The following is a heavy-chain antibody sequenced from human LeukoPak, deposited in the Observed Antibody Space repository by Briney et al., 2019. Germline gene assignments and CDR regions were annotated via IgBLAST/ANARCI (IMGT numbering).Heavy chain of an antibody. V-gene: IGHV3-30*02. CDR2: IRYDGSNK. Sequence: GGSLRLSCAASGFTFSSYGMHWVRQAPGKGLEWVAFIRYDGSNKYYADSVKGRFTISRDNSKNTLYLQMNSLRAEDTAVYYCAKDWQHHNYYFDYWGQGTLVTVSS. D-gene: IGHD1-1*01. CDR1: GFTFSSYG. CDR3: AKDWQHHNYYFDY. J-gene: IGHJ4*02.